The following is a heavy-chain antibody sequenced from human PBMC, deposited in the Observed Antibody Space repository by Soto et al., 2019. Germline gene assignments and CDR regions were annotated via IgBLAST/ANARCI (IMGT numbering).Heavy chain of an antibody. D-gene: IGHD6-13*01. J-gene: IGHJ4*02. CDR2: INHSGST. CDR1: GVSFSGFS. CDR3: ARGRKVYTSTSYVD. V-gene: IGHV4-34*01. Sequence: SETLSLTCAVYGVSFSGFSWSWIRQPPGKGLEWIGEINHSGSTNYNPSFKSRVTISEDTSKNQFSLKLSSVTAADTAVYYCARGRKVYTSTSYVDWGQGTLVTVSS.